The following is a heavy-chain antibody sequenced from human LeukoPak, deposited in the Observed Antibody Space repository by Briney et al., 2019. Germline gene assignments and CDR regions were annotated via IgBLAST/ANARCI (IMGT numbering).Heavy chain of an antibody. CDR1: GGSISSYY. CDR2: ISTSGGT. Sequence: PSETLSLTCTVSGGSISSYYWSWIRQPAGKGLEWIGRISTSGGTNYNPSLKSRVTMSVDTSENQFSLKLRSVTAADTAVYYCVRGIVGATPYFDYWGQGILVSVSS. J-gene: IGHJ4*02. CDR3: VRGIVGATPYFDY. D-gene: IGHD1-26*01. V-gene: IGHV4-4*07.